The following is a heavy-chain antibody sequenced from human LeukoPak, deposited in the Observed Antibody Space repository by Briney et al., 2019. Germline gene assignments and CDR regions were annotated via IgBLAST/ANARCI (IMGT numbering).Heavy chain of an antibody. D-gene: IGHD6-13*01. CDR2: ISSNGGST. Sequence: GGSLRLSCGASGFTFSSFEMNWVRQAPGKGLEYVSTISSNGGSTYYADSVKGRFTISRDNSKNTLYLQMSSLRAEDTAVYYCVKSKGQQLANFDYWGQGTLVTVSS. V-gene: IGHV3-64D*06. J-gene: IGHJ4*02. CDR3: VKSKGQQLANFDY. CDR1: GFTFSSFE.